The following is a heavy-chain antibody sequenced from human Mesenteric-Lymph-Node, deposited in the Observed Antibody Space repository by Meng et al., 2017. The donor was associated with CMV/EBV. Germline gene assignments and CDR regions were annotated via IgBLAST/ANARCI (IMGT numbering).Heavy chain of an antibody. CDR1: ENTCRDFG. J-gene: IGHJ4*02. CDR3: ATDPSTVATRGYIFDS. CDR2: NVPIRGTV. V-gene: IGHV1-69*04. Sequence: ENTCRDFGINWVQQAPGKGPEWRGRNVPIRGTVISAQKFQDRVTIIANKATNTVYMELASLTSDDTALYYCATDPSTVATRGYIFDSWGQGTLVTVSS. D-gene: IGHD5-24*01.